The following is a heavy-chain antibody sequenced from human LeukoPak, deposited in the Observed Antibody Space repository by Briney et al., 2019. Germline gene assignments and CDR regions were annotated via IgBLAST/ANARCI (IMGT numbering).Heavy chain of an antibody. Sequence: GGSLRLSCTASGFTFGDYAMSWVRQAPGKGLEWVSVIYSGGSTYYADSVKGRFTISRDNSKNTLYLQMNSLRAEDTAVYYCARDSWGDGYDYWGQGTLVTVSS. CDR2: IYSGGST. CDR3: ARDSWGDGYDY. V-gene: IGHV3-53*01. D-gene: IGHD6-13*01. CDR1: GFTFGDYA. J-gene: IGHJ4*02.